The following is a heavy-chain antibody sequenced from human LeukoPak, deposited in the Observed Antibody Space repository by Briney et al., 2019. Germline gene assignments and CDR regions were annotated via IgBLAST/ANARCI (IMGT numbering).Heavy chain of an antibody. CDR3: ARVSDIVVVPAPLGVNEFDI. CDR2: INPSGGST. J-gene: IGHJ3*02. CDR1: GYTFTGYY. V-gene: IGHV1-2*02. D-gene: IGHD2-2*01. Sequence: ASVKVSCKASGYTFTGYYMHWVRQAPGQGLEWMGIINPSGGSTSYAQKFQGRVTMTRDTSISTAYMELSRLRSDDTAVYYCARVSDIVVVPAPLGVNEFDIWGQGTMVTVSS.